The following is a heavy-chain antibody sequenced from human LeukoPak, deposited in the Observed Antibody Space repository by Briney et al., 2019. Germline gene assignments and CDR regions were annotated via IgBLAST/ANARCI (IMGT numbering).Heavy chain of an antibody. Sequence: ASVKVSCKVSGYTLTELSMHWVRQAPGKGLEWMGGFDPEDGETIYAQKFQGRVTMTGDTSTGTAYMELSSLRSEDTAVYYCATGTKGLRFLEWLHTFDYWGQGTLVTVSS. CDR1: GYTLTELS. V-gene: IGHV1-24*01. D-gene: IGHD3-3*01. J-gene: IGHJ4*02. CDR3: ATGTKGLRFLEWLHTFDY. CDR2: FDPEDGET.